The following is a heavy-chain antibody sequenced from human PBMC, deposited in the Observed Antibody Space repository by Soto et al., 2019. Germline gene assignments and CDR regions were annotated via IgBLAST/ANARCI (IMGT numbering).Heavy chain of an antibody. J-gene: IGHJ4*02. Sequence: QVQLQESGPGLVKPSETLSLTCTVSGGSISSYYWSWIRQPPGKGLEWIGYIYYSGSTNYNPSLKSRVTISVDTSKNQFSLKLSSVTAADTAVYYCARYNLGYCTNGVCSPRNYFDYWGQGTLVTVSS. CDR2: IYYSGST. V-gene: IGHV4-59*01. D-gene: IGHD2-8*01. CDR1: GGSISSYY. CDR3: ARYNLGYCTNGVCSPRNYFDY.